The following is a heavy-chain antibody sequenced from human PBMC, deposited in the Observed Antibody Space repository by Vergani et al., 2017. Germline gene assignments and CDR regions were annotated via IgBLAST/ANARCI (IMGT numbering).Heavy chain of an antibody. V-gene: IGHV3-30*01. D-gene: IGHD3-9*01. CDR2: ISYDGSNK. J-gene: IGHJ6*03. CDR3: AREGAYYDILTGRNYYYYMDV. CDR1: GFTFSSYA. Sequence: QVQLVESGGGVVQPGRSLRLSCAASGFTFSSYAMHWVRQAPGKGLEWVAVISYDGSNKYYADSVKGRFTISRDNSKNTLYLQMNSLRAEDTAVYYCAREGAYYDILTGRNYYYYMDVWGKGTTVTVSS.